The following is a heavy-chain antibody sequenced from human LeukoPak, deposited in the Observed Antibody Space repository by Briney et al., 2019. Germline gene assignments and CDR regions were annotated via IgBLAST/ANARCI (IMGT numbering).Heavy chain of an antibody. D-gene: IGHD6-19*01. CDR1: GFTFSSYA. V-gene: IGHV3-23*01. CDR2: ISGSGAAT. Sequence: GGSLRLSCAASGFTFSSYAMTWVRQAPGKGLEWVSAISGSGAATYYADSVRGRFIISRDSSKNMLYLQMNSLRAEDTAVYYCAKEHSGGWPFDFWGQGTLVTVSS. J-gene: IGHJ4*02. CDR3: AKEHSGGWPFDF.